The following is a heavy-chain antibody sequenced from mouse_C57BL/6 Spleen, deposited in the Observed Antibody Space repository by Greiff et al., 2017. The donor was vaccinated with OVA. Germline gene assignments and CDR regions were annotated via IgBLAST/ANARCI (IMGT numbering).Heavy chain of an antibody. V-gene: IGHV1-54*01. CDR3: ARSWDVTY. J-gene: IGHJ3*01. Sequence: QVQLQQSGAELVRPGTSVKVSCKASGYAFTNYLIEWVKQRPGQGLEWIGVINPGSGGTNYNEKFKGKATLTADKSSSTAYMQLSSLTSADSAVYFCARSWDVTYWGQGTLVTVSA. D-gene: IGHD4-1*01. CDR1: GYAFTNYL. CDR2: INPGSGGT.